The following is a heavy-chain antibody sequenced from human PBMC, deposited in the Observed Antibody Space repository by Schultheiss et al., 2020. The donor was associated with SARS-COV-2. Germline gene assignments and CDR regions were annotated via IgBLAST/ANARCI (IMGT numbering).Heavy chain of an antibody. CDR3: ARAPRGYYYDRDFQH. J-gene: IGHJ1*01. CDR1: GFTFSSYE. V-gene: IGHV3-48*03. CDR2: ISSSGSTI. D-gene: IGHD3-22*01. Sequence: GGSLRLSCAASGFTFSSYEMNWVRQAPGKGLEWVSYISSSGSTIYYADSVKARFTISRDNAKNSLYLQMNSLRAEDTAVYYCARAPRGYYYDRDFQHWGQGTLVTVAS.